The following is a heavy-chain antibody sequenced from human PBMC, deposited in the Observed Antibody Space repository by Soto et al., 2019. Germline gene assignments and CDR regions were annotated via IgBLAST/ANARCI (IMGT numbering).Heavy chain of an antibody. Sequence: PSETLSLTCTVSGDSISSSSYYWGWIRQPPGKGLEWIGNINYSGSTYYNPSLQSRVTTSVDTSKNQFSLKLSSVIAADTAVYYCARGPNRVLVGLYCSSTSCPVTDYYYYGMDVWGQGTTVTVSS. V-gene: IGHV4-39*01. CDR2: INYSGST. CDR1: GDSISSSSYY. J-gene: IGHJ6*02. CDR3: ARGPNRVLVGLYCSSTSCPVTDYYYYGMDV. D-gene: IGHD2-2*01.